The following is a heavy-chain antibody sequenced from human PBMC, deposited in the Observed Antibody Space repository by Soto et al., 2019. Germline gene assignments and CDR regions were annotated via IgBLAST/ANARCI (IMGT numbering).Heavy chain of an antibody. J-gene: IGHJ6*02. CDR3: TRCGIRYHSIGYYLGIDGMDV. CDR1: GGTFNSYA. Sequence: QVQLVQSGAEVKKPESSVRVSCKASGGTFNSYAITWVRQAPGQGLEWMGGTIPMFGTTNYAEKFQGRVTITADQSAXTAYMELSSLRSDDTAVYYCTRCGIRYHSIGYYLGIDGMDVWGQGTTVIVSS. D-gene: IGHD3-22*01. CDR2: TIPMFGTT. V-gene: IGHV1-69*12.